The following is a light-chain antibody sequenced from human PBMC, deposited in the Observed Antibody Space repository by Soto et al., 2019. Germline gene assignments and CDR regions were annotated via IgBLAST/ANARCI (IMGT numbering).Light chain of an antibody. CDR3: QQRSNWPGGT. CDR2: DAS. CDR1: QRVYSN. Sequence: EILMTQSPDTLSVSPGESATLSCRASQRVYSNLAWYQQRPGQAPRLLIYDASNRATGIPARFSGSGSGTDFTLTISSLEPEDFAVYYCQQRSNWPGGTFGQGTRLEIK. J-gene: IGKJ5*01. V-gene: IGKV3-11*01.